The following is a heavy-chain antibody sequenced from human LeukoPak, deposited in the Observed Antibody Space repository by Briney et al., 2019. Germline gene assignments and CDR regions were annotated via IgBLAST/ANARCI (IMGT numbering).Heavy chain of an antibody. Sequence: GRSLRLSCAASGFTFSSYGMHWVRQAPGKGLEWVAVIWYDGSNKYYADSVKGRFTISRDNSKNTLYLQMNSLRAEDTAVYYCARRAPYQLLSAGGRDYYYYMDVWGKGTTVTVSS. CDR2: IWYDGSNK. V-gene: IGHV3-33*01. J-gene: IGHJ6*03. CDR3: ARRAPYQLLSAGGRDYYYYMDV. D-gene: IGHD2-2*01. CDR1: GFTFSSYG.